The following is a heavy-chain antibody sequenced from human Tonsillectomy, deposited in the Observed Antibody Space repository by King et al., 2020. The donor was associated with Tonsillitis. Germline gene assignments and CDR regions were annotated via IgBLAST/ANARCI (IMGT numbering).Heavy chain of an antibody. D-gene: IGHD5-12*01. J-gene: IGHJ5*02. CDR1: GFTFSTYT. Sequence: VQLVESGGGLVKPGGSLRLSCAASGFTFSTYTMNWVRQAPGKGLEWVSSISSSSSHIYYADSVKGRFTISRDNAKNSLYLQMNSLRAEDTAGYYCAREPFSGYDPWWFDPWGQGTLVTVSS. CDR3: AREPFSGYDPWWFDP. V-gene: IGHV3-21*01. CDR2: ISSSSSHI.